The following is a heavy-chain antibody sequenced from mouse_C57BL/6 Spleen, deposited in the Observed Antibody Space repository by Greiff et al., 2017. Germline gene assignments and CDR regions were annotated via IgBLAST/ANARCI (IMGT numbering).Heavy chain of an antibody. CDR2: IHPNSGST. V-gene: IGHV1-64*01. CDR3: ARCLTTVVSTGGAY. Sequence: QVQLQQPGAELVKPGASVKLSCKASGYTFTSYWMHWVKQRPGQGLEWIGMIHPNSGSTNYNEKFKSKATLTVDKSSSTAYMQLSSLTSEDSAVYYCARCLTTVVSTGGAYWGQGTLVTVSA. CDR1: GYTFTSYW. D-gene: IGHD1-1*01. J-gene: IGHJ3*01.